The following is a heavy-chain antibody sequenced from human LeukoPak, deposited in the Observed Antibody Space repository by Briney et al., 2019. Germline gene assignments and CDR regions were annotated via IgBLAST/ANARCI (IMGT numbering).Heavy chain of an antibody. Sequence: LGESLKISCKASGYSFSSYWIAWVRQIPGKGLEWMGIINPADSDTRYSLSIQGQVTISADRSISTAYLQWSSLKAPDTAIYYCARGEGGYNYAFWGQGTLVSVSS. V-gene: IGHV5-51*01. CDR3: ARGEGGYNYAF. CDR1: GYSFSSYW. CDR2: INPADSDT. J-gene: IGHJ4*02. D-gene: IGHD5-24*01.